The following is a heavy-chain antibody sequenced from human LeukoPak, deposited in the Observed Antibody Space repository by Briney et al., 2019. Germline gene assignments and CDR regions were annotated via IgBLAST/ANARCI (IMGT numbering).Heavy chain of an antibody. Sequence: SETLSLTCTVSGGSISSYYWSWIRQPPGKGLEWIGYIYYSGSTNYNPSLKSRVTISVDTSKNQFSLKLSSVTAADTAVYYCAREIGVAADRVYAFDIWGQGTMVTVSS. D-gene: IGHD6-13*01. CDR3: AREIGVAADRVYAFDI. J-gene: IGHJ3*02. CDR2: IYYSGST. CDR1: GGSISSYY. V-gene: IGHV4-59*12.